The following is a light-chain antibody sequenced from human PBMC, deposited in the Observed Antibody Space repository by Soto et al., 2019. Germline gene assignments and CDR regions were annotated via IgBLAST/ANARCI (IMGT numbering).Light chain of an antibody. CDR3: QQDYNYPWT. Sequence: AIQMTQSPSSLSASVGDRVTITCRASQAIRNDLAWYQQKAGKAPKRLISAASILQSGVPSPFSGRGSGTDFTLTISSLQSEDLATYYCQQDYNYPWTLGQGTKVDI. CDR1: QAIRND. CDR2: AAS. V-gene: IGKV1-6*01. J-gene: IGKJ1*01.